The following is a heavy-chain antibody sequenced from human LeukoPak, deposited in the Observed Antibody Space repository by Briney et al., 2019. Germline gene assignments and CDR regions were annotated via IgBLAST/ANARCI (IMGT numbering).Heavy chain of an antibody. CDR3: ARILDSAWGELGY. Sequence: GGSLRLSCVASGFTFSSRDWMTWVRQAPGKGLEWMAFIRSDGSNKYYADSVKGRFTISRDNSKNTLYLQMNSLRAEDTAVYYGARILDSAWGELGYWGQGTMVTVS. J-gene: IGHJ4*02. V-gene: IGHV3-30*02. CDR2: IRSDGSNK. CDR1: GFTFSSRDW. D-gene: IGHD6-19*01.